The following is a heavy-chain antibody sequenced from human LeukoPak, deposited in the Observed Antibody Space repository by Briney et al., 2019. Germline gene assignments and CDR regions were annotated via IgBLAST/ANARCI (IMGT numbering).Heavy chain of an antibody. CDR2: IISSSSTI. J-gene: IGHJ4*02. CDR1: GFTFSSYS. Sequence: GGFLRLSCAASGFTFSSYSMNWVRQAPGKGLEWVSYIISSSSTIYYADSVKGRFTISRDNAKNSLYLQMNSLRAEDTAVYYCASDPRSGTGDYWGQGTLVTVSS. D-gene: IGHD2-15*01. CDR3: ASDPRSGTGDY. V-gene: IGHV3-48*04.